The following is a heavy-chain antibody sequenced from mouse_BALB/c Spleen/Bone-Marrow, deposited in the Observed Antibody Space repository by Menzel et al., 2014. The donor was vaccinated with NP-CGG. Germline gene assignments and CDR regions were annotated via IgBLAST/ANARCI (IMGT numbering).Heavy chain of an antibody. D-gene: IGHD1-2*01. V-gene: IGHV5-4*02. CDR2: ISDGGSYT. CDR3: ARVLRPHYYAMDY. CDR1: GFTFSDYY. J-gene: IGHJ4*01. Sequence: EVHLVESGGGLVKPGGSLKLSCAASGFTFSDYYMYWVRQTPEKRLEWVATISDGGSYTYYPDSVKGRFTISRDNAKNNLYLQMSSLKSEDTAMYYCARVLRPHYYAMDYRGQGTSVTVSS.